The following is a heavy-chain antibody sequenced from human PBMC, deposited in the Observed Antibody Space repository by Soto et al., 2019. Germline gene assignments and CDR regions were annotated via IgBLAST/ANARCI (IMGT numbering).Heavy chain of an antibody. Sequence: QVQLVETGGGVVQPGGSLSLSCIASGFPFRSYGMHWVRQAPGKGLEWVAVTTYDGNKKYYIDSVKGRFSISRDNFMNSVYLQMKSRGVEDTALYYCAKEGQSRDGYTSPLDSWGQGTLVIVSA. J-gene: IGHJ5*01. CDR3: AKEGQSRDGYTSPLDS. CDR2: TTYDGNKK. CDR1: GFPFRSYG. D-gene: IGHD5-12*01. V-gene: IGHV3-30*18.